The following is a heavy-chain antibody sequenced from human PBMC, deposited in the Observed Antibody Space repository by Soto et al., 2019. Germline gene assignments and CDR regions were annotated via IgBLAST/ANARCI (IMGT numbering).Heavy chain of an antibody. CDR3: ARDVAYYDSSGYGAYYFDY. CDR1: GGSISSGGYY. Sequence: QVQLQESGPGLVKPSQTLSLTCTVSGGSISSGGYYWSWIRQHPGKGLEWIGYIYYSGTTYYNPSLKSRVTISVDTSKNQFSLKLSSVTAADTAVYYCARDVAYYDSSGYGAYYFDYWGQGTLVTVSS. D-gene: IGHD3-22*01. J-gene: IGHJ4*02. CDR2: IYYSGTT. V-gene: IGHV4-31*03.